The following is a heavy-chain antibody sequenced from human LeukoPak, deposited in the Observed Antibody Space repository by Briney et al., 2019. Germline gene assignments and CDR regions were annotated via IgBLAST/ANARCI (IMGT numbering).Heavy chain of an antibody. CDR3: ARLHDYGDYDV. J-gene: IGHJ4*02. V-gene: IGHV4-39*01. D-gene: IGHD4-17*01. CDR2: IYYSGST. CDR1: GGSISSSSYY. Sequence: SGTLSLTCTVSGGSISSSSYYWGWIRQPPGKGLEWIGSIYYSGSTYYNPSLKSRVTISVDTSKNQFSLKLSSVTAADTAVYYCARLHDYGDYDVWGQGTLVTVSS.